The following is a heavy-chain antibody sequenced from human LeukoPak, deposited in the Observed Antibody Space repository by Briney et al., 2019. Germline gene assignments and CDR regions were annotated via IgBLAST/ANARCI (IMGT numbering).Heavy chain of an antibody. CDR2: INHSGST. Sequence: SETLSLTCAVYGGSFSGYYWSWIRQPPGKGLEWIGEINHSGSTNYNPSLKSRVTISVDTSKNQFSLKLSSVTAADTAVYYCARGRRLFLGYCSSTSCYPTRRDYYYYYGMDVWGQGTTVTVSS. D-gene: IGHD2-2*01. J-gene: IGHJ6*02. V-gene: IGHV4-34*01. CDR3: ARGRRLFLGYCSSTSCYPTRRDYYYYYGMDV. CDR1: GGSFSGYY.